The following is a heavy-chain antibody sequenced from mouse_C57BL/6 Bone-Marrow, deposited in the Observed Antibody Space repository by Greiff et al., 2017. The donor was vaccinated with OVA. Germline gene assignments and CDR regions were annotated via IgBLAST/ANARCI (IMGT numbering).Heavy chain of an antibody. CDR1: GFTFSSYA. Sequence: EVKLEESGGGLVKPGGSLKLSCAASGFTFSSYAMSWVRQTPEKRLEWVATISDGGSYTYYPENVKGRFTISRDNAKNTLYLQMSHLKSEDTTMYYCARDHGLYGISPYFDYWGQGTTLTVSS. J-gene: IGHJ2*01. CDR3: ARDHGLYGISPYFDY. CDR2: ISDGGSYT. D-gene: IGHD1-1*01. V-gene: IGHV5-4*01.